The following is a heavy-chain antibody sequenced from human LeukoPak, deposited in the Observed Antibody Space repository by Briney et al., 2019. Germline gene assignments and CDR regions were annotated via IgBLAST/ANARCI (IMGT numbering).Heavy chain of an antibody. V-gene: IGHV3-21*01. CDR2: ISSSSSYI. Sequence: GGSLRLSCAASGFTFSSYSMNWVRQAPGERLEWASSISSSSSYIYYADSVKGRFTISRDDAKNSLFLQMNSLRAEDTAVYYCARERDSSGYHGWYWGQGTLVTVSS. D-gene: IGHD3-22*01. J-gene: IGHJ4*02. CDR1: GFTFSSYS. CDR3: ARERDSSGYHGWY.